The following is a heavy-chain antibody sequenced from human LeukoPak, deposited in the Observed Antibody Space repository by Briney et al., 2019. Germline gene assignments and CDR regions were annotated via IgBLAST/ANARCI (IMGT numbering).Heavy chain of an antibody. J-gene: IGHJ4*02. CDR2: IYSGGST. CDR3: AGSYVIRSFDY. Sequence: GGSLRLSCAASGFTVSSNYMSWVRQASGKGLEWVSVIYSGGSTYYADSVKGRFTISRDNSENTLYLQMNSLRAEDTAVYYCAGSYVIRSFDYWGQGTLVTVSS. V-gene: IGHV3-66*01. D-gene: IGHD3-16*01. CDR1: GFTVSSNY.